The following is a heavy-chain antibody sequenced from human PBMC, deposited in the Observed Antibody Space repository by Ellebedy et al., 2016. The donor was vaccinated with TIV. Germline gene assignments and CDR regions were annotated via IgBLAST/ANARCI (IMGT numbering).Heavy chain of an antibody. CDR2: MSYDGSKK. CDR1: GFTFSNYG. Sequence: PGGSLRLSCAASGFTFSNYGMHWVRKAPGKGLGWEAIMSYDGSKKYYADAVQGRFTISRDNSKNTLYLQVNSLRVEDTAVYYCAPRTGSGSYSGYWGQGTLVTVSS. CDR3: APRTGSGSYSGY. V-gene: IGHV3-30*03. D-gene: IGHD3-10*01. J-gene: IGHJ4*02.